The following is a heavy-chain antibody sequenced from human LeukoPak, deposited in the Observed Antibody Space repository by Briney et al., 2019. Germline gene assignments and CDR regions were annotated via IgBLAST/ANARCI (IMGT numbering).Heavy chain of an antibody. V-gene: IGHV3-7*01. CDR2: IKQDASAT. J-gene: IGHJ4*02. D-gene: IGHD2-2*01. Sequence: GGSLRLSCAASGFTFSSYGMHWVRQAPGKGLEWVAFIKQDASATDYGDSLKGRLTISRDNAENSLYLQMNSLRVDDTAVYYCARWRGYQSEFDSWGQGTLVTVSS. CDR3: ARWRGYQSEFDS. CDR1: GFTFSSYG.